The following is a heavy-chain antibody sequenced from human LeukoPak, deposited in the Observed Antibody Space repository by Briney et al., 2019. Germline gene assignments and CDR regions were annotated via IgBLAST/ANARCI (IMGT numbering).Heavy chain of an antibody. CDR3: ASRPLIAAAGTAFDY. D-gene: IGHD6-13*01. CDR2: ISSSSSTI. J-gene: IGHJ4*02. CDR1: GFTFSSYS. V-gene: IGHV3-48*01. Sequence: GGSLRLSCAASGFTFSSYSMNWVRQAPGKGLEWVSYISSSSSTIYYADSVKGRFTISRDNAKNSLYLQMNSLRAEDTAVYYGASRPLIAAAGTAFDYWGQGTLVTVSS.